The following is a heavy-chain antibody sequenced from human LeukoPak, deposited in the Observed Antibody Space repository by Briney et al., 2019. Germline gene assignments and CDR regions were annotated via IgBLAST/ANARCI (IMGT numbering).Heavy chain of an antibody. Sequence: SETLSLTCTVSGGSISSYYWSWIRQPAGKGLEWIGRIYTSGSTNYNPSLKSRVSISVDTSKNQFFLRLDSVTAADTAVYYCARVTPVVSTAILGWFDPWGQGTLVTVSS. CDR2: IYTSGST. CDR1: GGSISSYY. D-gene: IGHD2-2*02. J-gene: IGHJ5*02. V-gene: IGHV4-4*07. CDR3: ARVTPVVSTAILGWFDP.